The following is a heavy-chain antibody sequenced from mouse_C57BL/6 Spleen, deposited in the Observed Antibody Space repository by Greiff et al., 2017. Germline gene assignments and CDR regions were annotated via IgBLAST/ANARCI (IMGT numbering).Heavy chain of an antibody. CDR3: ARSVTTVVAAYYFDY. D-gene: IGHD1-1*01. CDR2: IYPRDGST. V-gene: IGHV1-85*01. Sequence: VHLVESGPELVKPGASVKLSCKASGYTFTSYDINWVKQRPGQGLEWIGWIYPRDGSTKYNEKFKGKATLTVDTSSSTAYMELHSLTSEDSAVYFCARSVTTVVAAYYFDYWGQGTTLTVSS. CDR1: GYTFTSYD. J-gene: IGHJ2*01.